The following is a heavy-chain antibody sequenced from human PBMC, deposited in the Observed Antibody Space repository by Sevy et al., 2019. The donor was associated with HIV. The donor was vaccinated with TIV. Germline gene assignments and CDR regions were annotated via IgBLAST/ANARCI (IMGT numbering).Heavy chain of an antibody. D-gene: IGHD1-26*01. V-gene: IGHV1-69*13. Sequence: ASVKVSCKASGGTFSTYAISWVRQAPGQGLEWMGVIIPKSGTANYAQKFQGRVTITADESTNTAYMELSSLRSEDTAVYFCAREWELGGMDVWGQGTTVTVS. CDR3: AREWELGGMDV. J-gene: IGHJ6*02. CDR1: GGTFSTYA. CDR2: IIPKSGTA.